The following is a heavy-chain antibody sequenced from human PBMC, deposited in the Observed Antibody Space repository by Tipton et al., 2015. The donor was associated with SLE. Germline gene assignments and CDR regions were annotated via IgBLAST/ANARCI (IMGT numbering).Heavy chain of an antibody. CDR3: ARLYGSGSYSDAFDI. J-gene: IGHJ3*02. V-gene: IGHV4-39*07. CDR2: IYYSGST. Sequence: TLSLTCTVSGGSISSSSYYWGWIRQPPGKGLEWIGSIYYSGSTYYNPSLKSRVTISVDTSKNQFSLKLSSVTAADTAVYYCARLYGSGSYSDAFDIWGQGTMVTVSS. CDR1: GGSISSSSYY. D-gene: IGHD1-26*01.